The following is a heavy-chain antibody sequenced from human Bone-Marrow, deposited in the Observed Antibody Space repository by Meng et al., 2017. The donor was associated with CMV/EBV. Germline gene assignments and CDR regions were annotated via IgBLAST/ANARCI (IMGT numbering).Heavy chain of an antibody. CDR2: INPNSGGT. J-gene: IGHJ6*02. CDR3: ARWGDYCSSTSCYWVYYGMDV. V-gene: IGHV1-2*02. D-gene: IGHD2-2*01. Sequence: ASVKVSCKASGYTFTGYYMHWVRQAPGQGLEWMGWINPNSGGTNYAQKFQGGVTMTRDTSISTAYMELSRLRSDDTAVYYCARWGDYCSSTSCYWVYYGMDVWGQGTTVTVSS. CDR1: GYTFTGYY.